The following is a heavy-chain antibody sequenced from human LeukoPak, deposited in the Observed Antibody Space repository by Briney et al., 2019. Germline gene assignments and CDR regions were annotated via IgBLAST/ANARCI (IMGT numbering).Heavy chain of an antibody. CDR2: ISAYNGNT. J-gene: IGHJ4*02. V-gene: IGHV1-18*01. CDR3: ARERMGIAMTGYCLDS. CDR1: GYSFTNNG. Sequence: ASVKVSCKASGYSFTNNGISWVRRAPGQGLEWMGWISAYNGNTNSTQKFQGRVTMTTDTSTSTAYMELRGLRSDDTAVYYCARERMGIAMTGYCLDSWGQGTLVTVSS. D-gene: IGHD2-21*01.